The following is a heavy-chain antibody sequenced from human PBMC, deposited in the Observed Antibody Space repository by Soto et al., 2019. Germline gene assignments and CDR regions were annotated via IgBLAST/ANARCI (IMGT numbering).Heavy chain of an antibody. CDR2: ISAYNGNT. Sequence: GASVKVSCKASGYTFTSYGISWVRQAPGQGLEWMGCISAYNGNTNYAQKLQGRVTMTTDTSTSTAYMELRSLRSDDTAVYYCARAPARSVGYVGYFDYWGQGTLVTVSS. CDR3: ARAPARSVGYVGYFDY. V-gene: IGHV1-18*01. D-gene: IGHD5-12*01. J-gene: IGHJ4*02. CDR1: GYTFTSYG.